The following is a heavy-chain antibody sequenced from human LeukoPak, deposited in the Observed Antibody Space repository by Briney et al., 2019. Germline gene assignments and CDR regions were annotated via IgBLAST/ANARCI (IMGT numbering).Heavy chain of an antibody. J-gene: IGHJ2*01. D-gene: IGHD4-17*01. CDR1: GGSISSISYY. V-gene: IGHV4-39*07. Sequence: KTSETLSLTCTVSGGSISSISYYWGWIRQPPGKGLEWIGTINYSGSTYYSPSLESRVTISIDTSNNQFSLMLSSVTAADTAVYYCARGAQDYYGDYSWYFDLWGRGTLVTVSS. CDR3: ARGAQDYYGDYSWYFDL. CDR2: INYSGST.